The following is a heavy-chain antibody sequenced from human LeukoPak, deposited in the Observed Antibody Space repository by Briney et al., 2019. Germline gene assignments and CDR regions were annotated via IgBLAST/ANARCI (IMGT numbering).Heavy chain of an antibody. CDR2: IYYSGST. Sequence: SETLSLTCTVSGGSISSSSYYWGWIRQPPGKGLEWIGSIYYSGSTYYNPSLKSRVTISVDTSKNQFSLKLSSVTAADTAVYYCAGLAAVNYYYGMDVWGQGTTVTVSS. CDR3: AGLAAVNYYYGMDV. CDR1: GGSISSSSYY. J-gene: IGHJ6*02. D-gene: IGHD6-13*01. V-gene: IGHV4-39*01.